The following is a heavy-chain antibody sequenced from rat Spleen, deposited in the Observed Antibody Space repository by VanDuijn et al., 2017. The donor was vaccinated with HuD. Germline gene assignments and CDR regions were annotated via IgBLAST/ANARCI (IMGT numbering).Heavy chain of an antibody. D-gene: IGHD1-12*01. Sequence: EVQLVESGGGLVQPGRSLKLSCAASGFTYSNYVMAWVRQAPTKGLEWVASISTGGGNTYYRDSVRGRFTISRDNAKSTLYLQMDSLRSEDTATYYCAREADVPFHYFDYWGQGVMVTVSS. V-gene: IGHV5-25*01. CDR1: GFTYSNYV. CDR3: AREADVPFHYFDY. CDR2: ISTGGGNT. J-gene: IGHJ2*01.